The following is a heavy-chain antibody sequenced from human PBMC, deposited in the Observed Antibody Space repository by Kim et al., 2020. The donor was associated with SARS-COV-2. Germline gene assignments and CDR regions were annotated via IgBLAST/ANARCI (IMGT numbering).Heavy chain of an antibody. D-gene: IGHD3-16*01. CDR2: INHSGST. Sequence: SETLSLTCAVYGGSFSGYYWSWIRQPPGKGLEWIGEINHSGSTNYNPSLKSRVTISVDTSKNQFSLKLSSVTAADTAVYYCAIGHMIARIWGQGTMVTVSS. J-gene: IGHJ3*02. V-gene: IGHV4-34*01. CDR1: GGSFSGYY. CDR3: AIGHMIARI.